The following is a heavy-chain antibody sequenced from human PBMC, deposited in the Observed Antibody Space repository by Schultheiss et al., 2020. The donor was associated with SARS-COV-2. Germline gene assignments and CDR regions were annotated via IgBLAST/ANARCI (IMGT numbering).Heavy chain of an antibody. CDR1: SGSFSGYY. V-gene: IGHV4-34*01. D-gene: IGHD2-2*01. Sequence: SETLSLTCAVYSGSFSGYYWSWIRQPPGKGLEWIGEINHSGRTNYNPSLKSRVTMSVDTSKNQFSLRLTSVTAADTAVYYCARALDLQMPLYYYYGMDVWGQGTTVTVSS. CDR2: INHSGRT. CDR3: ARALDLQMPLYYYYGMDV. J-gene: IGHJ6*02.